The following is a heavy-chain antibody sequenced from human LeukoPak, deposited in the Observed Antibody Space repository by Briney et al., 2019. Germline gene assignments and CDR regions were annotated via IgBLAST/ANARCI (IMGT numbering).Heavy chain of an antibody. CDR3: ARDRGYCNGGSCYGWFDP. CDR1: GGSNSSYY. Sequence: PSETLSLTCTVSGGSNSSYYWNWIRQPAGKGLEWIGRIYSSGNTNYNASLKSRVTMSVDTSKNQFSLKLTSLTAADTAVYYCARDRGYCNGGSCYGWFDPWGQGTLVTVSS. D-gene: IGHD2-15*01. J-gene: IGHJ5*02. CDR2: IYSSGNT. V-gene: IGHV4-4*07.